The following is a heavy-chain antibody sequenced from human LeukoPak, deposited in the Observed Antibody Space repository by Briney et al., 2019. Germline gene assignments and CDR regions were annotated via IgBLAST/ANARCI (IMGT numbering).Heavy chain of an antibody. CDR3: ARGQASYYYGSGSSHFDY. D-gene: IGHD3-10*01. CDR1: GGSISSGYYY. Sequence: PSETLSLTCAVSGGSISSGYYYWTWIRQPPGKGLECIGYIYYSGNTYYNPSLKSRATISLDTSKNHFSLNLSSVTAADTAMYYCARGQASYYYGSGSSHFDYWGQGTLVTVSS. J-gene: IGHJ4*02. CDR2: IYYSGNT. V-gene: IGHV4-30-4*08.